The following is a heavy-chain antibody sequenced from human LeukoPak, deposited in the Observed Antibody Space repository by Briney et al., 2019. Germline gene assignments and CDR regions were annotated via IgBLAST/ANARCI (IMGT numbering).Heavy chain of an antibody. J-gene: IGHJ6*03. CDR2: INHSGST. CDR3: ARGPYCGGDCYSSSSYYYYMDV. D-gene: IGHD2-21*02. V-gene: IGHV4-34*01. CDR1: GGSFSDHY. Sequence: SETLSLTCGVYGGSFSDHYWSWIRQPPGKGLEWIGEINHSGSTNYNPSLKSRVTISVDTSKNQFSLKVNSVTAADTAVYYCARGPYCGGDCYSSSSYYYYMDVWGKGTTVTVSS.